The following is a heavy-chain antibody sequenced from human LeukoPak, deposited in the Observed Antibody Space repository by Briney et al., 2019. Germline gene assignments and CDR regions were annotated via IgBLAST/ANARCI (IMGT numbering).Heavy chain of an antibody. CDR2: IKQDGSEK. CDR3: ARVGCSGGSCFDY. CDR1: EFTFSSYW. D-gene: IGHD2-15*01. Sequence: PGGSLRLSCAASEFTFSSYWMSWVRQAPGKGLEWVANIKQDGSEKYYVDSVKGRFTISRDNAKNSLYLQMNSLRAEDTAVYYCARVGCSGGSCFDYWGQGTLVTVSS. J-gene: IGHJ4*02. V-gene: IGHV3-7*03.